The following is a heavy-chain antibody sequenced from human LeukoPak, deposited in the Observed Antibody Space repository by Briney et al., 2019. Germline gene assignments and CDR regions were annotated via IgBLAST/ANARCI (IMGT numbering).Heavy chain of an antibody. Sequence: SETLSLTCTVSGGSISSYYWSWIRQPPGKGLEWIGYIYYSGSTNYNPSLKSRVTISVDTSKNQFSLKLSSVTAADTAVYYCARSIPGYYYYYMDVWGKGTTVTVSS. D-gene: IGHD2/OR15-2a*01. J-gene: IGHJ6*03. CDR1: GGSISSYY. V-gene: IGHV4-59*01. CDR2: IYYSGST. CDR3: ARSIPGYYYYYMDV.